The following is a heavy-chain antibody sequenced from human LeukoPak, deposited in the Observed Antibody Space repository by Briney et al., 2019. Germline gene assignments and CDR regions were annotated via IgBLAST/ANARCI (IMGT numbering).Heavy chain of an antibody. CDR2: IISDVSST. J-gene: IGHJ3*02. D-gene: IGHD3-10*01. Sequence: GGCLRLSSAASGFTFSSYWMRWVRQAPGRGLGWVSCIISDVSSTRYADSVKGPLTISRDNAKNTLYLQMNSLRAEDTAVYYCARVRLVRGALDAFDIWGQGTMVTVSS. V-gene: IGHV3-74*01. CDR3: ARVRLVRGALDAFDI. CDR1: GFTFSSYW.